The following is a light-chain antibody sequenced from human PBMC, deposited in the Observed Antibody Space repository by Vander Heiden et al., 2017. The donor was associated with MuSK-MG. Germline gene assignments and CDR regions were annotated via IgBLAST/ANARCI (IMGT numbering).Light chain of an antibody. V-gene: IGLV2-11*01. Sequence: QDPGTSPKLMIYDVSKRPSGVPDRFSGSKSGNTASLTTAGLQAEDEATYYCCSDAGSGNVWVFGGGTKLTVL. CDR2: DVS. CDR3: CSDAGSGNVWV. J-gene: IGLJ3*02.